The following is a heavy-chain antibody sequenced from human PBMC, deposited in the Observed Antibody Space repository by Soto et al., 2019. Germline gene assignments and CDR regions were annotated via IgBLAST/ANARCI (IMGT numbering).Heavy chain of an antibody. V-gene: IGHV1-69*01. CDR1: GGTFSSYA. Sequence: QVQLVQSGAEVKKPGSSVKVSCKASGGTFSSYAISWVRQAPGQGLEWMGGIIPIFGTANYAQKFQGRVTITADESTSPAYMELSSLRSEDTAVYYCARFRGPYGDLQNWFDPWGQGTLVTVSS. J-gene: IGHJ5*02. CDR3: ARFRGPYGDLQNWFDP. D-gene: IGHD4-17*01. CDR2: IIPIFGTA.